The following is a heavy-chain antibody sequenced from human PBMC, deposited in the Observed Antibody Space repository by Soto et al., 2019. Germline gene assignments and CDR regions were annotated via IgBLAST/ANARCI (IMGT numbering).Heavy chain of an antibody. CDR3: ARLDYQSSGSYAFDI. J-gene: IGHJ3*02. CDR2: YFQGGDA. Sequence: QLQLQESDSGLVRPAQTLSLTCAVSGASVSSGSYSWSWIRQPPGKGLEWIGFYFQGGDAYYNPSLASRVTISVDRSKNQFSLKLRSVTAADTAVYYCARLDYQSSGSYAFDIWGQGTTVTVSS. V-gene: IGHV4-30-2*01. D-gene: IGHD3-22*01. CDR1: GASVSSGSYS.